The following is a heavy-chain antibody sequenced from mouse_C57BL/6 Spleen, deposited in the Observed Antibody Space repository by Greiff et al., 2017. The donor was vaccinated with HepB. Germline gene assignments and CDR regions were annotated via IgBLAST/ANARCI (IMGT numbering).Heavy chain of an antibody. D-gene: IGHD1-1*01. CDR1: GFTFSDYG. CDR2: ISSGSSTI. V-gene: IGHV5-17*01. Sequence: EVQLLQSGGGLVKPGASLKLSCAASGFTFSDYGMHWVRQAPEKGLEWVAYISSGSSTIYYADTVKGRFTIPRDNGKNTLFLQMTSLRSEDTAMYYCASYYYGSSCGAYSYAMDYWGQGTSVTVSA. CDR3: ASYYYGSSCGAYSYAMDY. J-gene: IGHJ4*01.